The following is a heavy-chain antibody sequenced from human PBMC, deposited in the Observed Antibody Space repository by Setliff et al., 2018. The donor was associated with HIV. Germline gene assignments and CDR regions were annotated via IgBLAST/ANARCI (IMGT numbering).Heavy chain of an antibody. CDR3: ARDHHGLN. CDR1: GYTLTEVS. CDR2: FDPQDGET. V-gene: IGHV1-24*01. Sequence: ASVKVSCKVSGYTLTEVSMHWVRQAPKKGLEWMGYFDPQDGETVHAQKFQGRVTLTEDTSTDTAYMELSGLRSEDTAVYYCARDHHGLNWGQGTLVTVSS. J-gene: IGHJ4*02.